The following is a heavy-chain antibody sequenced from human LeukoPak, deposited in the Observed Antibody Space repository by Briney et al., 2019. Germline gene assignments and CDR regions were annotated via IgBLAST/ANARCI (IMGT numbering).Heavy chain of an antibody. V-gene: IGHV4-59*01. CDR2: IYYSGST. J-gene: IGHJ3*01. CDR3: ARENSDYDAFDV. D-gene: IGHD5-12*01. Sequence: SETLSLTCTVSGGSISTYYWNWIRQPPGKGLEWIGFIYYSGSTSYNPPLKSRVTISVDTSKNQFSLNLKSVTAADTAVYFCARENSDYDAFDVWGQGAVVTVSS. CDR1: GGSISTYY.